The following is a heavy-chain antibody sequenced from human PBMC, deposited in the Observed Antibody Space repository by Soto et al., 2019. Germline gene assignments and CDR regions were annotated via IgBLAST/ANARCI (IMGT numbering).Heavy chain of an antibody. CDR3: ASLASLLQPIDY. CDR1: GDKLTSYW. D-gene: IGHD6-13*01. V-gene: IGHV5-51*01. J-gene: IGHJ4*02. CDR2: IFPRDSDT. Sequence: AVKISGQASGDKLTSYWRAWERQMPGRGLEWMGLIFPRDSDTRYNSSFEGQVTISSDRSLATAYLQWTSLKASDTAIYFCASLASLLQPIDYWVQGTPVP.